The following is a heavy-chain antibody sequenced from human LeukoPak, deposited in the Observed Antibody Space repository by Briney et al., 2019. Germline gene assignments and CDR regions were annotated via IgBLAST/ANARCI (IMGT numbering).Heavy chain of an antibody. D-gene: IGHD3-10*01. J-gene: IGHJ6*02. V-gene: IGHV3-23*01. CDR3: AKGRTESITMVRGVTITYHYYYGMDV. Sequence: GGSLRLSCAASGFTFSSYAMSWVRQAPGKGLEWVSAISGSGGSTYYADSVKGRFTISRDNSKNTLYLQMNSLRAEDTAVYYCAKGRTESITMVRGVTITYHYYYGMDVWGQGTTVTVSS. CDR2: ISGSGGST. CDR1: GFTFSSYA.